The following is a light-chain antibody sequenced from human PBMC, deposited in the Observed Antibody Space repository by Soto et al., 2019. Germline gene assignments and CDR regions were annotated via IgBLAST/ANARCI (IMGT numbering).Light chain of an antibody. Sequence: DIQMTQSPSSLSASVGDRITITCRASQSLGRRLTWYQQKPGEAPKRLIYETSNLQNGVPSRFISSGSKTDFTLTINSLQPEDFATYYCQQSYCPPYTFGQGTKLE. J-gene: IGKJ2*01. CDR1: QSLGRR. V-gene: IGKV1-39*01. CDR3: QQSYCPPYT. CDR2: ETS.